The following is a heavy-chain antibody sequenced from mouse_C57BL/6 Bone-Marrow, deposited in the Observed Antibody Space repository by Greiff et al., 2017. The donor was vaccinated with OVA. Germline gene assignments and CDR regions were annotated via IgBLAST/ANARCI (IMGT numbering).Heavy chain of an antibody. CDR1: GYAFSSSW. CDR3: ARFDSHWYFDV. J-gene: IGHJ1*03. Sequence: VQLQQSGPELVKPGASVKISCKASGYAFSSSWMNWVKQRPGKGLEWIGRIYPGDGDTNYNGKFKGKATLTADKSSSAAYMQLSSLTSEDSAVYFCARFDSHWYFDVWGTGTTVTVSS. CDR2: IYPGDGDT. V-gene: IGHV1-82*01.